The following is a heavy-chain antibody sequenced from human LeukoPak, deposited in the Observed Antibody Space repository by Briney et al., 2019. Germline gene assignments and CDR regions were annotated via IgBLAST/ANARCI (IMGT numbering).Heavy chain of an antibody. V-gene: IGHV3-30-3*01. CDR3: ARRLLTAQVIDI. CDR1: GFTFSNYV. Sequence: PGGSLRLSCAASGFTFSNYVFHWVRQAPGKGPEWLAFISHDGSNKYYADSVKGRFTISRDNSKSTLFLQMNSLRPEDTSMYYCARRLLTAQVIDIWGQGTTVTVS. D-gene: IGHD2-21*02. J-gene: IGHJ3*02. CDR2: ISHDGSNK.